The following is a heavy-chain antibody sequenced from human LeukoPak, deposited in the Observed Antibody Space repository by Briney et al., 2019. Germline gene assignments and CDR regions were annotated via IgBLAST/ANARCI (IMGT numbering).Heavy chain of an antibody. D-gene: IGHD2-15*01. CDR2: IYHSGST. Sequence: SETLSLTCTVSGYSISSGYYWGWIRQPPGKGLEWIGSIYHSGSTYYNPSLKSRVTISVDTSKNQFSLKLSSVTAADTAVYYCATGLGYCSGGSCYSRVEEAFDIWGQGTMVTVSS. CDR1: GYSISSGYY. CDR3: ATGLGYCSGGSCYSRVEEAFDI. V-gene: IGHV4-38-2*02. J-gene: IGHJ3*02.